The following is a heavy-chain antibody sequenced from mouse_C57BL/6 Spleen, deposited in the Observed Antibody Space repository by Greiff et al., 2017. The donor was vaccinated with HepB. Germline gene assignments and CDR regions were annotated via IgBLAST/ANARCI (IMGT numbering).Heavy chain of an antibody. CDR2: ISDGGSYT. V-gene: IGHV5-4*01. CDR1: GFTFSSYA. D-gene: IGHD2-4*01. CDR3: ARDPYYDYDYYAMDY. Sequence: EVQLVESGGGLVKPGGSLKLSCAASGFTFSSYAMSWVRQTPEKRLEWVATISDGGSYTYYPDNVKGRFTISRDNAKNNLYLQMSHLKSEDTAMYYCARDPYYDYDYYAMDYWGQGTSVTVSS. J-gene: IGHJ4*01.